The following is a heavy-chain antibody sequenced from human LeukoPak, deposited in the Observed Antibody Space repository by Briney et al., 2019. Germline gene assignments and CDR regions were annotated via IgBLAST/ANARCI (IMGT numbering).Heavy chain of an antibody. Sequence: QSGGSLRLSCAASGFTFTSYAMSWVRQAPGKGLEWVSAISGSGGSTYYADSVKGRFTISRDNSKNTLYLQMNSLRAEDTAVYYCAKSIIWGLYSSSSYFDYWGQGTLVTVSS. CDR1: GFTFTSYA. V-gene: IGHV3-23*01. CDR3: AKSIIWGLYSSSSYFDY. CDR2: ISGSGGST. D-gene: IGHD6-6*01. J-gene: IGHJ4*02.